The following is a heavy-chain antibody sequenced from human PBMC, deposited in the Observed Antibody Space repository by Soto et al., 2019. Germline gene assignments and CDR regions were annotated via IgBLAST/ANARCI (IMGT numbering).Heavy chain of an antibody. J-gene: IGHJ4*02. CDR3: ARDPPGFSLDY. V-gene: IGHV1-69*02. CDR2: IIPILGIA. D-gene: IGHD2-15*01. CDR1: GGTFSSYT. Sequence: SVKVPCKASGGTFSSYTISWGRQAPGQGLEWMGRIIPILGIANYAQKFQGRVTITADKSTSTAYMELSSLRSEDTAVYYCARDPPGFSLDYWGQGTLVTVSS.